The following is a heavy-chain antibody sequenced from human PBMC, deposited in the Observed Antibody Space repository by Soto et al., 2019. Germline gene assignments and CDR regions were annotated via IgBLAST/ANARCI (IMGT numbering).Heavy chain of an antibody. D-gene: IGHD3-3*01. V-gene: IGHV3-11*06. CDR2: ISSSSSYT. CDR3: AREFFNDFWSVFDP. CDR1: TFTFSDYY. J-gene: IGHJ5*02. Sequence: LXLSCAASTFTFSDYYRSWIRHAPGKGLEWVSYISSSSSYTNYADSVKGRFTISRDNAKNSLYLQMNSLRAEDTAVYYCAREFFNDFWSVFDPWGQGTLVTVSS.